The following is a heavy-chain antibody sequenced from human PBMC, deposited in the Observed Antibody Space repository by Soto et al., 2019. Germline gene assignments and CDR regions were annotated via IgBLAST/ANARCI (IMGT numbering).Heavy chain of an antibody. D-gene: IGHD2-2*01. CDR2: ISAYNGNT. Sequence: ASVKVSCKASGYTFTSYGISWVRQAPGQGLEWMGWISAYNGNTNYAQKLQGGVTMTTDTSTSTAYMELRSLRSDDTAVYYCARGGGYCSSTSCFYYCYGMDVWGQGTTVTVSS. V-gene: IGHV1-18*01. J-gene: IGHJ6*02. CDR1: GYTFTSYG. CDR3: ARGGGYCSSTSCFYYCYGMDV.